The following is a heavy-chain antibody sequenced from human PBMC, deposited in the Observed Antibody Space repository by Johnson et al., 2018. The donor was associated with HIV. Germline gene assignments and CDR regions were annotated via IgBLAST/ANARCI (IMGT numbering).Heavy chain of an antibody. CDR3: ARDMSDSAWGDAFDI. Sequence: QVQLVESGGGVVQPGRSLRLSCAASGFTFSSYGMHWVRQAPGKGLEWVAVISYDGSNKYYADSVKGRFTISRDNSKNTLYLQMNSLRAEDTAVYYCARDMSDSAWGDAFDIWGQGTMVTVSP. V-gene: IGHV3-30*03. CDR2: ISYDGSNK. D-gene: IGHD3-16*01. CDR1: GFTFSSYG. J-gene: IGHJ3*02.